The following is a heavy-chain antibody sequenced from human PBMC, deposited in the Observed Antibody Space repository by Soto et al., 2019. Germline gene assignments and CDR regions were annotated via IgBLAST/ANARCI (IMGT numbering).Heavy chain of an antibody. Sequence: NPSETLSLTCTVSGGSISSGDYYWSWIRQPPGKGLEWIGYIYYSGSTYYNPSLKSRVTISVDTSKNQFSLKLSSVTAADTAVYYCARDFRRNWFDPWVQGTLAPVYS. CDR2: IYYSGST. V-gene: IGHV4-30-4*01. CDR3: ARDFRRNWFDP. CDR1: GGSISSGDYY. J-gene: IGHJ5*02.